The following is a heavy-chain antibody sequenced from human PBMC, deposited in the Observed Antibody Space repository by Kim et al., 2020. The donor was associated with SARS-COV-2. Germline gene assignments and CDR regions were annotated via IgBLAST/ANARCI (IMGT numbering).Heavy chain of an antibody. CDR3: ARDTAYSSGYYDY. Sequence: YAQKFQGRVTITADESTSTAYMELSSLRSEDTAVYYCARDTAYSSGYYDYWGQGTLVTVSS. V-gene: IGHV1-69*01. J-gene: IGHJ4*02. D-gene: IGHD6-19*01.